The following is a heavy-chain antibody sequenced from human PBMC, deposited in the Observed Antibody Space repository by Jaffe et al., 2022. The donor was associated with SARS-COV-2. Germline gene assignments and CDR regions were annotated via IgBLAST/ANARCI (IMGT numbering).Heavy chain of an antibody. J-gene: IGHJ6*02. CDR3: AKYRHSIYYYYGMGV. Sequence: QVQLVESGGGVVQPGRSLRLSCAASGFSFSSYGMHWVRQAPGKGLEWVAAISYDGSEKYYADSVKGRFTISRDNSKNTLSLQMNSLRAEDTAVYYCAKYRHSIYYYYGMGVWGQGTTVTVSS. CDR2: ISYDGSEK. V-gene: IGHV3-30*18. D-gene: IGHD3-22*01. CDR1: GFSFSSYG.